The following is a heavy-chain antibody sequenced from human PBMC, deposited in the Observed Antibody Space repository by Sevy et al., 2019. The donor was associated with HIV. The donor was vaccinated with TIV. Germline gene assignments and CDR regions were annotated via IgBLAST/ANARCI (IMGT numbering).Heavy chain of an antibody. CDR3: ATTKDYYENSGDPFDY. CDR1: GYTLTELS. CDR2: FDPEDDET. D-gene: IGHD3-22*01. J-gene: IGHJ4*02. V-gene: IGHV1-24*01. Sequence: ASVKVSCKVSGYTLTELSMHWVRQVPGKGLEWMGSFDPEDDETIYAQKFQGRVTMTEDTSTDTAYMELSSLRSEDTAVYYCATTKDYYENSGDPFDYWGQGTRVTVSS.